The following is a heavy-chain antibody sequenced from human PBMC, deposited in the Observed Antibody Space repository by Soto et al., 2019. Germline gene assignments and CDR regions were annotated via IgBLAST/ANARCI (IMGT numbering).Heavy chain of an antibody. D-gene: IGHD2-15*01. CDR3: ASGTPYCSGGSCYSLGALAI. CDR1: GYTFTSYG. J-gene: IGHJ3*02. Sequence: ASVKVSCKASGYTFTSYGISWVRQAPGQGLEWMGWISAYNGNTNYAQKLQGRVTMTTDTSTSTAYMELRSLRSDDTAVYYCASGTPYCSGGSCYSLGALAIWGQGTMVTVSS. CDR2: ISAYNGNT. V-gene: IGHV1-18*01.